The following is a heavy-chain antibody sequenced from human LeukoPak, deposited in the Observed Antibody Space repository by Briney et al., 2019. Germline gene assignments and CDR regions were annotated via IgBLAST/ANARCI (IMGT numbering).Heavy chain of an antibody. CDR2: ISGSGGST. V-gene: IGHV3-23*01. CDR3: ANTIVVVPAANLS. CDR1: GFTFSSYA. D-gene: IGHD2-2*01. J-gene: IGHJ4*02. Sequence: GGSLRLSCAASGFTFSSYAMSWVRQAPGKGLEWVSAISGSGGSTCYADSVKGRFTISRDNSKNTLYLQMNSLRAEDTAVYYCANTIVVVPAANLSWGQGTLVTVSS.